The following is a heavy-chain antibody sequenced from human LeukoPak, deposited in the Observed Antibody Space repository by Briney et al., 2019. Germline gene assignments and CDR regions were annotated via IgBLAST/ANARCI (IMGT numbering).Heavy chain of an antibody. D-gene: IGHD5-18*01. J-gene: IGHJ3*02. V-gene: IGHV3-23*01. CDR2: LSVSGGST. CDR3: AKNRQQLWERDAFDI. CDR1: GFTVSTNY. Sequence: GGSLRLSCAASGFTVSTNYMTWVRQAPGKGLEWVSVLSVSGGSTDYADSVKGRFSVSRDNSKNTLYLQMNSLRAEDTAVYYCAKNRQQLWERDAFDIWGQGTMVTVSS.